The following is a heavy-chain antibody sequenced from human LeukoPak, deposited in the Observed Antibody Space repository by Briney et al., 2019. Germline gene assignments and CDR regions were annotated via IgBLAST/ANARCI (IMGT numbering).Heavy chain of an antibody. CDR1: GFTFSGSA. J-gene: IGHJ4*02. CDR2: IRSKANSYAT. D-gene: IGHD6-19*01. V-gene: IGHV3-73*01. CDR3: TRLDIAVAGH. Sequence: PGGSLRLSCAASGFTFSGSAMHWVRQASGKGLEWVGRIRSKANSYATAYAASVKGRFTISRDDSKSTAYLQMNSLKTEDTAVYYCTRLDIAVAGHWGQGTLVTVSS.